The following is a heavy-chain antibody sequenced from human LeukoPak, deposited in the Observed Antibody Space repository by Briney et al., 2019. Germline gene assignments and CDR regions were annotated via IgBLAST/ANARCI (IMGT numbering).Heavy chain of an antibody. CDR3: ASGNYGDYVPGWDY. Sequence: SETLSLTCTVSGGSISSYYWSWIRQPPGKGLEWIGYIYYSGSTNYNPSLKSRVTISVDTSKNQFSLKLSSVTAADTAVYYYASGNYGDYVPGWDYWGQGTLVTVSS. CDR2: IYYSGST. V-gene: IGHV4-59*08. D-gene: IGHD4-17*01. J-gene: IGHJ4*02. CDR1: GGSISSYY.